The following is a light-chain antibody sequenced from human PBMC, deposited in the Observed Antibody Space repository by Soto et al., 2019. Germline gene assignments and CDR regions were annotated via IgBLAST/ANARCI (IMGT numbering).Light chain of an antibody. CDR3: LQHRSYPWT. CDR1: QGIGDD. J-gene: IGKJ1*01. V-gene: IGKV1-17*01. CDR2: GVF. Sequence: DIQMTQSPSSLSASVGDRVTLTCRASQGIGDDLGWYQQQPGRAPKRLIYGVFNLQSGVPSRFSGSGSGTEFTLTISSLQPEDFATYYRLQHRSYPWTFGQGTKVEIK.